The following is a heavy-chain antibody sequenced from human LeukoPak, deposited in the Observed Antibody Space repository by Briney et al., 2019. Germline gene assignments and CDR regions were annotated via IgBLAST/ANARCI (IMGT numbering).Heavy chain of an antibody. CDR3: ARGPTYQPIDY. Sequence: SETLSLTCAVYGGSFSGYYWSWIRQPPGKGLEWIGEINHSRSTNYNPSLKSRVTISVDTSKNQFSLKLSSVTAADTAVYYCARGPTYQPIDYWGQGTLVTVSS. CDR1: GGSFSGYY. D-gene: IGHD2-2*01. V-gene: IGHV4-34*01. J-gene: IGHJ4*02. CDR2: INHSRST.